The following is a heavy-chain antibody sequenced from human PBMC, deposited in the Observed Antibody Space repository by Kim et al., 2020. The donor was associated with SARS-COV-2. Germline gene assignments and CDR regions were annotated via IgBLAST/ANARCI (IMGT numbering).Heavy chain of an antibody. D-gene: IGHD6-6*01. CDR3: ASLFSSSLLDYYGMDV. Sequence: GGSLRLSCAASGFTFSSYSMNWVRQAPGKGLEWVSSISSSSSYIYYADSVKGRFTISRDNAKNSLYLQMNSLRAEDTAVYYCASLFSSSLLDYYGMDVWGQGTTVTVSS. V-gene: IGHV3-21*01. CDR2: ISSSSSYI. CDR1: GFTFSSYS. J-gene: IGHJ6*02.